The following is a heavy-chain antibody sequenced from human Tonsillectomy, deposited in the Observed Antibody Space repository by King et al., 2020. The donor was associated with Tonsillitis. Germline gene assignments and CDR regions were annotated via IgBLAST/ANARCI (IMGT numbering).Heavy chain of an antibody. Sequence: VQLVESGGGVVQPGRSLRLSCAASGFTFSDYTMNWVRQAPGKGLEWLAIISYDANDKYYADSVKGRFTISRDNSKNTLCLEMNSLRAEDTAVYYCARAQGGSESYYYFDYWGQGTLVTVSS. CDR3: ARAQGGSESYYYFDY. CDR1: GFTFSDYT. D-gene: IGHD3-10*01. V-gene: IGHV3-30*04. J-gene: IGHJ4*02. CDR2: ISYDANDK.